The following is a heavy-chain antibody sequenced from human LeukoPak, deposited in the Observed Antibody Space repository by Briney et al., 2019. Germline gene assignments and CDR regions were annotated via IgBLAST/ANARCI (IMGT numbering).Heavy chain of an antibody. CDR2: LSVSGGET. CDR1: GITLSNYG. V-gene: IGHV3-23*01. CDR3: AKRGVVIRVFLVGFHKEAYYFDS. J-gene: IGHJ4*02. Sequence: GGPLRLPCAVSGITLSNYGMSGVRQAPGKGVDGVAGLSVSGGETNYADSVQGRSTISRDNPKTTLYLQMNSLRAEDTAVYFCAKRGVVIRVFLVGFHKEAYYFDSWGQGALVTVSS. D-gene: IGHD3-10*01.